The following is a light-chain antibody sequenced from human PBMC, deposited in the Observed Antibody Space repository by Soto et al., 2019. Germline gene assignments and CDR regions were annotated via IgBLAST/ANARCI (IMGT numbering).Light chain of an antibody. CDR3: CSYTTTSAYV. CDR1: SSDVGSYNL. J-gene: IGLJ1*01. V-gene: IGLV2-23*02. Sequence: QSVLAQPASVSGSPGQSITISCTGTSSDVGSYNLVSWYQQHPGKGPKLLIFEVSQRPSGVSDRFSGPKSGNTASLTISGLQAEDEADYYCCSYTTTSAYVFGTGTKVTVL. CDR2: EVS.